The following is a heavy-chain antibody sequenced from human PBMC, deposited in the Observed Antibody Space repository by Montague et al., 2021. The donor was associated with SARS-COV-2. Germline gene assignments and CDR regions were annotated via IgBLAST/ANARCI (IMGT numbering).Heavy chain of an antibody. CDR2: IYYSGST. CDR1: GGSIRYSCYY. Sequence: SETLSLTCTVSGGSIRYSCYYWGWIRQPPGKGLDWIGSIYYSGSTYYNLPLKSRVTISVDTSKNQFSLKLSSVTAADTAVYYCVRGDEYPKIDFWGQGILVTVSS. J-gene: IGHJ4*02. D-gene: IGHD2-2*01. CDR3: VRGDEYPKIDF. V-gene: IGHV4-39*01.